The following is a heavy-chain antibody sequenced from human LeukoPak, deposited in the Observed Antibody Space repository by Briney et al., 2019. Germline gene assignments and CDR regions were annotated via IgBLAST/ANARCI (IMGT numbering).Heavy chain of an antibody. CDR1: GYSISSGYY. CDR2: IYHSGST. D-gene: IGHD6-13*01. Sequence: SETLSLTCAASGYSISSGYYWGWIRQPPGKGLEWIGSIYHSGSTYYNPSLKSRVTISVDTSKNQFSLKLSSVTAADTAVYYCARGKRAAAGTDYWGQGTLVTVSS. V-gene: IGHV4-38-2*01. J-gene: IGHJ4*02. CDR3: ARGKRAAAGTDY.